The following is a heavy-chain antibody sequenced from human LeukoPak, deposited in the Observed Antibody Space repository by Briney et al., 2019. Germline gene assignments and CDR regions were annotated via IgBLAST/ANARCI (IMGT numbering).Heavy chain of an antibody. CDR1: GDSISSHY. CDR3: ARVVETIQWATWFDP. Sequence: SDTLSLTCSVSGDSISSHYWGWIRQTPGKGLEWIGYVYYSGTTVYNPSLRSRVTISVDTSKNEFSLKLSSMTTADTAVYYCARVVETIQWATWFDPWGQRTLVTVSS. CDR2: VYYSGTT. D-gene: IGHD5-24*01. V-gene: IGHV4-59*11. J-gene: IGHJ5*02.